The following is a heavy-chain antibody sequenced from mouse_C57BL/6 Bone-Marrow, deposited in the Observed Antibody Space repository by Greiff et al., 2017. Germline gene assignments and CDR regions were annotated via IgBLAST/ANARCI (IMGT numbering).Heavy chain of an antibody. Sequence: EVKVVESGEGLVKPGGSLKLSCAASGFTFSSYAMSWVRQTPEKRLEWVAYISSGGDYIYYADTVKGRFTISRDNARNTLYLQMSSLKSEDTAVYYCTRIYYDYDAWYFDVWGTGTTVTVSS. D-gene: IGHD2-4*01. CDR2: ISSGGDYI. CDR1: GFTFSSYA. V-gene: IGHV5-9-1*02. CDR3: TRIYYDYDAWYFDV. J-gene: IGHJ1*03.